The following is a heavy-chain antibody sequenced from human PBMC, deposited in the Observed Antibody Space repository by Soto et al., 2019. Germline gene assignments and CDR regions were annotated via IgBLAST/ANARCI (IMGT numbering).Heavy chain of an antibody. J-gene: IGHJ4*02. CDR2: IYYRGNA. CDR1: DDSINSDKYY. V-gene: IGHV4-39*01. D-gene: IGHD3-9*01. CDR3: ARLEGLATISYSFDF. Sequence: QLQLQESGPGLVKPSETLSLTCSVSDDSINSDKYYWGWIRQPPGKGLEWIGSIYYRGNAYYNPSLQTRVTISLDKSSSQFSLKLNSVTAADSAVYFCARLEGLATISYSFDFWGPGALVTVSS.